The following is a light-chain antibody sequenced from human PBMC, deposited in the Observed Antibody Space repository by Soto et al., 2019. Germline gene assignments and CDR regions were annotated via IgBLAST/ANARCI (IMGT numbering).Light chain of an antibody. CDR2: EAS. V-gene: IGKV1-5*03. J-gene: IGKJ1*01. Sequence: DIPLTQSASNLSACVGDRVSIXCRASQSVSTPFAWCQQKPGKAPKLLIDEASTLKGGGPSRFSGSGSGTEFTRTISSLQPEDFATYYGQHYNSYSEAFGQGTKVDI. CDR3: QHYNSYSEA. CDR1: QSVSTP.